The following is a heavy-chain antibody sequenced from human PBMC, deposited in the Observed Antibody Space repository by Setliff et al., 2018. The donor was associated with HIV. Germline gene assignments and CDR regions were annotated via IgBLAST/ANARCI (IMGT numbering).Heavy chain of an antibody. CDR3: AIRATPESKYFAY. J-gene: IGHJ4*02. V-gene: IGHV4-59*11. CDR2: FYYSWST. D-gene: IGHD2-15*01. CDR1: GVSISSHS. Sequence: SETLSLTCPVSGVSISSHSWTWIRQPPGKGLEWIGYFYYSWSTNYNPSLKGRVTISADTSENQLSLKLSSLTAADTAVYYCAIRATPESKYFAYWGPGTLVTVSS.